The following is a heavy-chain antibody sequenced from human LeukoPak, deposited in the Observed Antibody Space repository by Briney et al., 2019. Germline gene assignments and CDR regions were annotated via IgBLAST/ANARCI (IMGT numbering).Heavy chain of an antibody. CDR3: AKTGSSSWGYFDY. Sequence: PGGSLRLSCAASGFRFNTFGMHWVRQAPGKGLEWVAFIRSDGGIKYYADSVKGRFTVSRDNSKNTVFLQMNSLRPEDTAVYYCAKTGSSSWGYFDYWGQGALVTVSS. D-gene: IGHD6-13*01. J-gene: IGHJ4*02. CDR2: IRSDGGIK. CDR1: GFRFNTFG. V-gene: IGHV3-30*02.